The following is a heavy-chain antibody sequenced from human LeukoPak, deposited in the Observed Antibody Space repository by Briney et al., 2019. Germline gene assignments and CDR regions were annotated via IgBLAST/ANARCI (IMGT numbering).Heavy chain of an antibody. V-gene: IGHV3-23*01. D-gene: IGHD3-10*01. CDR1: GFTFSSYA. Sequence: GGSLRLSCAACGFTFSSYAMSWVRQAPGKGLEWVSAFSGCGGSTYYADSVKGRFTISRDNSKNTLYLQMNSLRAEDTAVYYCAKEWPGFAVRGVIGSYYFDYWGQGTLVTVSS. CDR2: FSGCGGST. J-gene: IGHJ4*02. CDR3: AKEWPGFAVRGVIGSYYFDY.